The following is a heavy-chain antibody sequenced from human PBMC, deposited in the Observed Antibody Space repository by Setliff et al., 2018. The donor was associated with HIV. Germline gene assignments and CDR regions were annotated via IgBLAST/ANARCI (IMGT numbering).Heavy chain of an antibody. D-gene: IGHD4-17*01. CDR2: IYHRGST. CDR3: ARDPPGYGDSNDF. V-gene: IGHV4-39*07. CDR1: GGSVSSSTTYY. J-gene: IGHJ4*02. Sequence: SETLSLTCTVSGGSVSSSTTYYWGWIRQPPGKGLEWIGSIYHRGSTHHNPSRKSRVTFSVDTSKDQFSLNLHSVTAADTAVYYCARDPPGYGDSNDFWGQGTLVTVSS.